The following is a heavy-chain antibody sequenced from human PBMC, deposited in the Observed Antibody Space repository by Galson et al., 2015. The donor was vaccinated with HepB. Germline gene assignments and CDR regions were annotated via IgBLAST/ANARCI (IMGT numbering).Heavy chain of an antibody. CDR3: ARDGPEYYYDSSGYYDNWFDP. CDR1: GGTFSSYA. D-gene: IGHD3-22*01. V-gene: IGHV1-69*13. Sequence: SVKVSCKASGGTFSSYAISWVRQAPGQGLEWMGGIIPIFGTANYAQKFQGRVTITADESTSTAYMELSSLRSEDTAVYYCARDGPEYYYDSSGYYDNWFDPWGQGTLVTVSS. J-gene: IGHJ5*02. CDR2: IIPIFGTA.